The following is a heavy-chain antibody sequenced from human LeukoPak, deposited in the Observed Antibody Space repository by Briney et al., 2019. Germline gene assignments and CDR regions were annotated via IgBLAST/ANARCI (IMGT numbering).Heavy chain of an antibody. J-gene: IGHJ4*02. D-gene: IGHD3-22*01. CDR3: ARDKHYDSSGYYNY. CDR1: GFTFSVYY. V-gene: IGHV3-11*01. CDR2: ISSSGSTI. Sequence: PGGSLRLSCAASGFTFSVYYMSWIRQAPGKGLEWVSYISSSGSTIYYADSVKGRFTISRDNAKNSLYLQMNSLRAEDTAVYYCARDKHYDSSGYYNYWGQGTLVTVSS.